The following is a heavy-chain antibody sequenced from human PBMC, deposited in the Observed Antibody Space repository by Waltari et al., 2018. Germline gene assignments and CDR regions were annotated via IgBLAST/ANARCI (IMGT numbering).Heavy chain of an antibody. CDR1: GFTFSSYG. CDR2: IRYDGSNK. J-gene: IGHJ3*02. CDR3: AKESFTIFGVVSDADAFDI. V-gene: IGHV3-30*02. D-gene: IGHD3-3*01. Sequence: QVQLVESGGGVVQPGGSLRLSCAASGFTFSSYGMPWGRQAPGKRREWVAFIRYDGSNKYYADSVKGRFTISRDNSKNTLYLQMNSLRAEDTAVYYCAKESFTIFGVVSDADAFDIWGQGTMVTVSS.